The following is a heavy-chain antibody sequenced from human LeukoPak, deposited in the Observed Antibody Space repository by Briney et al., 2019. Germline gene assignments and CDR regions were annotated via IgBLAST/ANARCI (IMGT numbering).Heavy chain of an antibody. CDR2: IKSDGRT. CDR3: ARAPSEIGGYYPEYFRH. D-gene: IGHD3-22*01. Sequence: GGSLRLSCAASGFTLSSYWLHWVRQAPGKGLVWVSRIKSDGRTSYADSVKGRFTISRDNAKNTVSLQMNSLRAEDTGVYYCARAPSEIGGYYPEYFRHWGQGTLVIVSS. J-gene: IGHJ1*01. V-gene: IGHV3-74*01. CDR1: GFTLSSYW.